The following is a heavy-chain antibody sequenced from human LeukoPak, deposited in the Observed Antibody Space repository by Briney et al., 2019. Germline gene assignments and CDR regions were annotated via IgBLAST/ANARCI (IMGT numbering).Heavy chain of an antibody. CDR1: GFTFDDYA. V-gene: IGHV3-9*03. CDR3: ARGQWELPYYFDY. D-gene: IGHD1-26*01. CDR2: ISWNSGSI. J-gene: IGHJ4*02. Sequence: GGSLRLSCAASGFTFDDYAMHWVRQAPGKGLEWVSGISWNSGSIGYADSVKGRFTISRDNAKNSLYLQMNSLRAEDMALYYCARGQWELPYYFDYWGQGTLVTVSS.